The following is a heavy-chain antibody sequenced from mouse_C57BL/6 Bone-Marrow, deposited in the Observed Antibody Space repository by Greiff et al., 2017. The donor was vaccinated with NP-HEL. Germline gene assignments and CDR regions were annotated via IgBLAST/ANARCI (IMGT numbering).Heavy chain of an antibody. D-gene: IGHD1-1*01. CDR2: IYPGSGST. V-gene: IGHV1-55*01. J-gene: IGHJ2*01. Sequence: VQLQQPGAELVKPGASVKMSCKASGYTFTSYWITWVKQRPGQGLEWIGDIYPGSGSTNYNEKFKSKATLTVDTSSSTAYMQLSSLTSEDSAVYYCAREIFITTVVGVDYWGQGTTLTVSS. CDR3: AREIFITTVVGVDY. CDR1: GYTFTSYW.